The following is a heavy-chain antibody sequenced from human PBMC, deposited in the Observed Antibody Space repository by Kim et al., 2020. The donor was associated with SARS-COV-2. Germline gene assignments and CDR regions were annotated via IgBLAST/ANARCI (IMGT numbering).Heavy chain of an antibody. CDR3: ARRSSSGFREIDY. Sequence: YNPSLKSRVTISVDKSKNQFSLKLSSVTAADTAVYYCARRSSSGFREIDYWGQGTLVTVSS. D-gene: IGHD3-10*01. J-gene: IGHJ4*02. V-gene: IGHV4-4*02.